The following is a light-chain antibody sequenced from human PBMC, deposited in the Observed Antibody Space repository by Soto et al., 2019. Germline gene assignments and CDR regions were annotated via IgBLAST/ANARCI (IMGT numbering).Light chain of an antibody. V-gene: IGLV2-11*01. Sequence: QSALTQPRSVSGSPGQSVTISCSETSSHVGGYNYVSWYQQHPGKAPKVMIYDVSKRLSGVPDRFSGSKSGNTASLTISGLQAEDEADYYCCSHAGSYTYVFGTGTKLTVL. CDR1: SSHVGGYNY. CDR3: CSHAGSYTYV. J-gene: IGLJ1*01. CDR2: DVS.